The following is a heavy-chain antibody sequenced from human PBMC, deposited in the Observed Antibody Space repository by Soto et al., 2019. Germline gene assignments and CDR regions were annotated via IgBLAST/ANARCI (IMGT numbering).Heavy chain of an antibody. D-gene: IGHD3-10*01. J-gene: IGHJ6*02. V-gene: IGHV6-1*01. CDR3: ARDRSRGITMVRGVPPYYYYGMDV. CDR1: GDSVSSNSAA. CDR2: TYYRSKWYN. Sequence: SQTLSLTCAISGDSVSSNSAAWNWIRQSPSRGLEWLGRTYYRSKWYNDYAVSVKSRITINPDTSKNQFSLQLNSVTPEDTAVYYCARDRSRGITMVRGVPPYYYYGMDVWGQGTTVTVSS.